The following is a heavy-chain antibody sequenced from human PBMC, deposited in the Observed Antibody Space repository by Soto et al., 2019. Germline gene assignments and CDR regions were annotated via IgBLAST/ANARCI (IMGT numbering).Heavy chain of an antibody. V-gene: IGHV3-33*01. CDR2: IWSDGTNK. CDR3: ARSVASYGDLDL. J-gene: IGHJ5*02. CDR1: GFTFSSYG. Sequence: QGQLVESGGGVVQPGKSLRLSCRAAGFTFSSYGMYWFRQNPGKGLEWVAVIWSDGTNKDIADSVKGRFIISRDNPRTTLELEMNSLGVEDTGVYYCARSVASYGDLDLWGRGTLVTVSS. D-gene: IGHD5-18*01.